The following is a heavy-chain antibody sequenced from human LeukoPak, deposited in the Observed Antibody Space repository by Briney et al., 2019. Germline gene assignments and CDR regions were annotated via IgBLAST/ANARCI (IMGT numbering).Heavy chain of an antibody. Sequence: GGSLRLSCAASGFTFSHAWMTWVRQAPGKGLEWVGRIKSKTDGGTTDYAAPVKGRFTISRDDSKNTLYLQMNSLKTEDTAVYYCTTDATWIQLWLPYDYWGQGTLVTVSS. CDR3: TTDATWIQLWLPYDY. J-gene: IGHJ4*02. CDR2: IKSKTDGGTT. CDR1: GFTFSHAW. D-gene: IGHD5-18*01. V-gene: IGHV3-15*01.